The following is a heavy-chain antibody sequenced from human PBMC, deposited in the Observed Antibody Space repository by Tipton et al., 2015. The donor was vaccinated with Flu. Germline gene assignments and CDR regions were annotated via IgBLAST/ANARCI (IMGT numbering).Heavy chain of an antibody. V-gene: IGHV3-15*01. D-gene: IGHD3-3*01. J-gene: IGHJ4*02. CDR3: TTGKRF. CDR1: GFLFNKAW. CDR2: VKSKTDGGTS. Sequence: SLRLSCAASGFLFNKAWMSWVRQAPGKGLEWVGRVKSKTDGGTSDYGASVRGRFIISRDDSENTVFLQMNSLKVEDTAVYYCTTGKRFWGQGTLVTVSS.